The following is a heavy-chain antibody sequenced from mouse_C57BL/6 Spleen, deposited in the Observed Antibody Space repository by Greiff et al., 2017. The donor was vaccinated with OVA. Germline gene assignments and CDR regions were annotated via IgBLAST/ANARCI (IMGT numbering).Heavy chain of an antibody. Sequence: QVQLKESGPELVKPGASVKISCKASGYAFSSSWMNWVKQRPGKGLEWIGRIYPGDGDTNYNGKFKGKATLTADKSSSTAYMQLSSLTSEDSAVYFCASYYGNSLYFDYWGQGTTLTVSS. CDR3: ASYYGNSLYFDY. CDR1: GYAFSSSW. CDR2: IYPGDGDT. V-gene: IGHV1-82*01. J-gene: IGHJ2*01. D-gene: IGHD2-1*01.